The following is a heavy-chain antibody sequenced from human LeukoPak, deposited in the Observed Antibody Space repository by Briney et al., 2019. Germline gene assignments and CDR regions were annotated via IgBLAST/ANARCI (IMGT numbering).Heavy chain of an antibody. Sequence: GGSLRLPCAASGFTFSNIWMNSVRLAPGRGLEWVGRIKNKVEGGTTDYATPVKGRFTISRDDSKNTLYLQMNSLKSEDTAVYYCNRYKYDTSVGYHLGAFDLWGQGTMVTVSS. J-gene: IGHJ3*01. D-gene: IGHD3-22*01. CDR2: IKNKVEGGTT. V-gene: IGHV3-15*01. CDR3: NRYKYDTSVGYHLGAFDL. CDR1: GFTFSNIW.